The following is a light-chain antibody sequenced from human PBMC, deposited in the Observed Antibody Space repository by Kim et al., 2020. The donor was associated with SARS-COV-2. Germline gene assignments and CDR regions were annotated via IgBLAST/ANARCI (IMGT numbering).Light chain of an antibody. CDR1: QSVSYH. V-gene: IGKV3-15*01. CDR3: QHYNVWPWT. CDR2: GAS. Sequence: IVMTQSPATLSVSPGERATLSCRASQSVSYHLAWYQQKPGQAPRLLIEGASTRAAGVPARFSGSGSGTEFTLTISSLQPEDFALYFCQHYNVWPWTFGLGTKV. J-gene: IGKJ1*01.